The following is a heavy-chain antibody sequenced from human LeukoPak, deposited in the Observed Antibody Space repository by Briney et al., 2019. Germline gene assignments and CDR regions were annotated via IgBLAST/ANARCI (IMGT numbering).Heavy chain of an antibody. CDR2: ISAYNGNT. V-gene: IGHV1-18*01. J-gene: IGHJ4*02. CDR1: GYTFTNYG. Sequence: ASVKVSCKASGYTFTNYGISWVRQAPGQGLEWMGWISAYNGNTNYAQKLQGRVTMTTDTSMSTAYMELRSLRSDDTAVYYCASGEWELPREGGYFDYWGQGTLVTVSS. CDR3: ASGEWELPREGGYFDY. D-gene: IGHD1-26*01.